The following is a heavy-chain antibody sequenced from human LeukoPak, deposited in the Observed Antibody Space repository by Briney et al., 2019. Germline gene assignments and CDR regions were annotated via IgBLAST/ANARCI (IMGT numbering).Heavy chain of an antibody. D-gene: IGHD3-22*01. CDR2: ISAYNGDT. V-gene: IGHV1-18*01. CDR1: GYTFISYG. J-gene: IGHJ4*02. CDR3: ARDQHLYYYDSRGYFDY. Sequence: ASVKVSCKASGYTFISYGIGWVRQAPGQGLEWMGWISAYNGDTNYAQKLQDRVTMTTDTSTSTAYMELRSLRSDDTAVYYCARDQHLYYYDSRGYFDYWGQGTLVTVSS.